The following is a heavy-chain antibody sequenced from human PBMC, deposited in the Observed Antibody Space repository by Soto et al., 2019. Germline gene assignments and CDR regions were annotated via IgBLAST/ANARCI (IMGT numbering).Heavy chain of an antibody. J-gene: IGHJ3*02. V-gene: IGHV3-23*01. D-gene: IGHD1-1*01. CDR2: ILVGGSP. CDR3: AKATATSGGAFEI. Sequence: SGGSLRLSCAVSGFICSSYDMSWVRQAPGKGLEWVSTILVGGSPHYEDSVKGRFTISRDTSKNTVYLQMNSLTAGDTAVYYCAKATATSGGAFEIYGQGAMVT. CDR1: GFICSSYD.